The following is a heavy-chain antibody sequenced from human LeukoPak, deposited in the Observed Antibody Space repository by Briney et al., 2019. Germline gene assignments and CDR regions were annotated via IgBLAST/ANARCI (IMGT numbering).Heavy chain of an antibody. D-gene: IGHD3-3*01. J-gene: IGHJ4*02. V-gene: IGHV4-34*01. CDR1: GGSFSGYY. Sequence: SETLSLTCAVYGGSFSGYYWSWIRQPPGKGLEWIREINHSGSTNYNPSLKSRVTISVDTSKNQFSLKLSSVTAADTAVYYCARITIFGTPPTDYWGQGTLVTVSS. CDR2: INHSGST. CDR3: ARITIFGTPPTDY.